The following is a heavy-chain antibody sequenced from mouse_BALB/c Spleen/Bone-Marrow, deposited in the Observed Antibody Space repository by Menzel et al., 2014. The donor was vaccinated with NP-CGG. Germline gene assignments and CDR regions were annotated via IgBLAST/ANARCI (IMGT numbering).Heavy chain of an antibody. CDR1: GYPFSSYW. J-gene: IGHJ2*01. CDR3: ARKYGDY. CDR2: IYPGDGET. Sequence: VQLHQSGAELVRPGSSVKISCKASGYPFSSYWMNWVEQRPGQGLEWIGQIYPGDGETNYNGKFKGNATLTADKSSSTAYMQHISLTSEDSAVYFCARKYGDYWGQGTTLTVSS. D-gene: IGHD2-10*02. V-gene: IGHV1-80*01.